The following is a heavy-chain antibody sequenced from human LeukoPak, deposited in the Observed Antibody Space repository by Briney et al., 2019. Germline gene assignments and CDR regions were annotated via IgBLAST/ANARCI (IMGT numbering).Heavy chain of an antibody. V-gene: IGHV4-61*01. J-gene: IGHJ5*02. CDR1: GASVSSASY. D-gene: IGHD1-26*01. Sequence: SETLSLACTVSGASVSSASYWTWIRQPPGKGVEWIAHIYNGVNTNYNPSLKSRVTISVDTSKNQFSLRLNSVTAADTAVYYCARSRAFNSGAFDPWGQGSLVTVSS. CDR2: IYNGVNT. CDR3: ARSRAFNSGAFDP.